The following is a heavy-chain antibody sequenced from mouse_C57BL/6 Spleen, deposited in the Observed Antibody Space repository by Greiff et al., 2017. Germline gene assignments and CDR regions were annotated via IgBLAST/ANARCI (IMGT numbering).Heavy chain of an antibody. D-gene: IGHD2-1*01. CDR2: INPNNGGT. CDR1: GYTFTDYY. V-gene: IGHV1-26*01. Sequence: EVQLQQSGPELVKPGASVKISCKASGYTFTDYYMNWVKQSHGKSLEWIGDINPNNGGTSYNQKFKGKATLTVDKSSSTAYMELRSLTSEDSAVYYCARSVYGNYFAYWGQGTLVTVSA. CDR3: ARSVYGNYFAY. J-gene: IGHJ3*01.